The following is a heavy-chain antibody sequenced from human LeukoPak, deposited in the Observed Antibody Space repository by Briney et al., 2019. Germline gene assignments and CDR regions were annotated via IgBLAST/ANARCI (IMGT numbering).Heavy chain of an antibody. J-gene: IGHJ4*02. CDR2: IYHSGST. CDR1: GGSISSSNW. CDR3: VSGSSGYYYESCYGY. D-gene: IGHD3-22*01. Sequence: SETLSLTCAVSGGSISSSNWWSWVRQPPGKGLEWIGEIYHSGSTNYNPSLKSRVTISVDTSKNQFSLKLSSVTAADTAVYYCVSGSSGYYYESCYGYWGQGTLVTVSS. V-gene: IGHV4-4*02.